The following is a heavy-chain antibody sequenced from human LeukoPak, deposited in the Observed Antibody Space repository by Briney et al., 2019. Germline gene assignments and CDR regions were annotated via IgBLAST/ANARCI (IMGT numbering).Heavy chain of an antibody. J-gene: IGHJ4*02. V-gene: IGHV1-2*04. CDR3: ARGVAGTAYYFDY. CDR1: GYTFTGYY. CDR2: INPNSGGT. Sequence: ASVKVSCKASGYTFTGYYMHWVRQAPGQGLEWMGWINPNSGGTNYAQKFQGWVTMTRDTSLSTAYMELSRLRSDDTAVYYCARGVAGTAYYFDYWGQGTLVTVSS. D-gene: IGHD6-19*01.